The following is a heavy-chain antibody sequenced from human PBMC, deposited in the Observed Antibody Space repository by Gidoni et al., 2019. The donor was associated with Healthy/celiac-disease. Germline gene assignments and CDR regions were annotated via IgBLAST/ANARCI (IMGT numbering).Heavy chain of an antibody. CDR1: GFTLTRYA. Sequence: EVPLLESGGGLVQPGGSLRLPCAASGFTLTRYAMSWVRQAPGKGLEWVAAISGSGGSTNYADSVKGRFTISRDNSKNTLYLQMNSLRAEDTAVYYCAKVDSSGYYYEGAFDIWGQGTMVTVSS. CDR3: AKVDSSGYYYEGAFDI. V-gene: IGHV3-23*01. D-gene: IGHD3-22*01. J-gene: IGHJ3*02. CDR2: ISGSGGST.